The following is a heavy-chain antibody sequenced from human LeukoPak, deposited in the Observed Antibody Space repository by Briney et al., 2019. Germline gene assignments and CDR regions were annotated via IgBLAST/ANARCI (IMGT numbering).Heavy chain of an antibody. D-gene: IGHD6-6*01. CDR2: INPNSGGT. Sequence: ASVKVSCKASGYTFTGCYMHCVRQAPGQGREWMGWINPNSGGTTSTQKFQGRVTMTRDTSISTAYMELMRLRSDDTAVYYCWQLVRAGYYGMDVWGQGTTVTVSS. J-gene: IGHJ6*02. CDR1: GYTFTGCY. CDR3: WQLVRAGYYGMDV. V-gene: IGHV1-2*02.